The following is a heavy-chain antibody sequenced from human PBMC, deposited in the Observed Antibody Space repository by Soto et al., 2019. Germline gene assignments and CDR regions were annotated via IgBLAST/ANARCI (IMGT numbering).Heavy chain of an antibody. Sequence: SETLSLTCAVYGGSFSGYYWSWIRQPPGKGLEWIGEINHSGSTNYNPSLKSRVTISVDTSKNQFSLKLSSVTAADTAVYYCAGKVIPWYSSSWSYYYYYGIDVWGQGTTVTVSS. CDR3: AGKVIPWYSSSWSYYYYYGIDV. V-gene: IGHV4-34*01. D-gene: IGHD6-13*01. CDR1: GGSFSGYY. J-gene: IGHJ6*02. CDR2: INHSGST.